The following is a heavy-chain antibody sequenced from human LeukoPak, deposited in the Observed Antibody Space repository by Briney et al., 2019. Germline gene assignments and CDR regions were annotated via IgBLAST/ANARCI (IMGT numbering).Heavy chain of an antibody. CDR1: GGSISSSSYF. D-gene: IGHD3-9*01. V-gene: IGHV4-39*07. CDR2: IYYSGST. CDR3: ARASWGLRYLDY. J-gene: IGHJ4*02. Sequence: KPSETLSLTCTVSGGSISSSSYFWGWIRQPPGKGLEWIGSIYYSGSTYYNPSLKSRVTISLDSSKNQVSLKLSSVTAADTAVYYCARASWGLRYLDYWGQGTLVTVSS.